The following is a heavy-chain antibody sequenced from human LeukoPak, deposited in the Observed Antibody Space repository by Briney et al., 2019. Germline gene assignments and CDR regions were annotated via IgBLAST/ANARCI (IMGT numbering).Heavy chain of an antibody. Sequence: GGSLRLSCAASGFTFSSYAMHWVRQAPRKGLEYVSAISSNGGSTYYANSVKGRFTISRDNSKNTLYLQMGSLRAEDMAVYYCARENYGSGGFDYWGQGTLVTVSS. V-gene: IGHV3-64*01. CDR3: ARENYGSGGFDY. D-gene: IGHD3-10*01. CDR2: ISSNGGST. CDR1: GFTFSSYA. J-gene: IGHJ4*02.